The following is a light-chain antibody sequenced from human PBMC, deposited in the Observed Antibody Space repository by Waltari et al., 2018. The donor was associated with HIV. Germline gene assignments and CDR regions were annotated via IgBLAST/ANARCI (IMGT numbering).Light chain of an antibody. CDR1: SSDIDASNY. CDR2: EVF. Sequence: QSALTQPPSASGSPGQSVTISCTGTSSDIDASNYVSWYQQHPGRAPRLIIYEVFKRPSGVPDRFFGSKSASGNTASLTVSGLQADDEADYYCSSYGGNNNLIFGGGTKLTVL. J-gene: IGLJ2*01. CDR3: SSYGGNNNLI. V-gene: IGLV2-8*01.